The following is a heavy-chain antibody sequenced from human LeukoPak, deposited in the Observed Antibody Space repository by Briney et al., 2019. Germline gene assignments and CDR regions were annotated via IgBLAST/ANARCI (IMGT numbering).Heavy chain of an antibody. J-gene: IGHJ4*02. CDR3: AREEEKVVAGPHFDY. D-gene: IGHD6-19*01. Sequence: GASVKVSCKASGGTFSSYAISWVRQAPGQGLEWMGRIIPIFGIANYAQKFQGRVTITADKSTSTAYMELSSLRSEDTAVYYCAREEEKVVAGPHFDYWGQGTLVTVSS. CDR1: GGTFSSYA. CDR2: IIPIFGIA. V-gene: IGHV1-69*04.